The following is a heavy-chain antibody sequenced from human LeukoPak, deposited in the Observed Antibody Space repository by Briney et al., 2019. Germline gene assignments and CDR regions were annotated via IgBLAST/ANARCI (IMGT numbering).Heavy chain of an antibody. J-gene: IGHJ3*02. CDR1: GYTFTGYY. V-gene: IGHV1-2*02. CDR2: INPNSGGT. CDR3: ARDGGTYYDFWSGYTHATRDAFDI. D-gene: IGHD3-3*01. Sequence: ASVKVSCKASGYTFTGYYMHWVRQAPGQGLEWMGWINPNSGGTNYAQKFQGRVTMTRDTSISTAYMELSRLRSDDTAVYYCARDGGTYYDFWSGYTHATRDAFDIWGQGTMVTVSS.